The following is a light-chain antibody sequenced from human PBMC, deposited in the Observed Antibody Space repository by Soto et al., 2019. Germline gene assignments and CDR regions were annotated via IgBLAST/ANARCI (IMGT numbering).Light chain of an antibody. Sequence: DIQMAQSPCSLSASVGDRVTITCRASQHINNYLAWYQQRPGKAPKLLIYAASTLQSGVPSRFSGGGSGTDFTLTISSLQPEYVATYYCQKYNDGPPATFGPGTKV. CDR3: QKYNDGPPAT. J-gene: IGKJ3*01. CDR1: QHINNY. V-gene: IGKV1-27*01. CDR2: AAS.